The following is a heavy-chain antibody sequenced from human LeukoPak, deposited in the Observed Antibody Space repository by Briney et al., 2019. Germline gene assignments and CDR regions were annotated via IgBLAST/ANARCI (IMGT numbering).Heavy chain of an antibody. D-gene: IGHD3-16*02. CDR1: GFTFDDYA. J-gene: IGHJ3*02. CDR3: AKGLFLRLGELSSYHDAFDI. Sequence: GRSLRLSCAASGFTFDDYAMHWVRQAPGKGLEWVSGISWNSGSIGYADSVKGRFTISRDNAKNSLYLQMNSLRAEDAALYYCAKGLFLRLGELSSYHDAFDIWGQGTMVTVSS. CDR2: ISWNSGSI. V-gene: IGHV3-9*01.